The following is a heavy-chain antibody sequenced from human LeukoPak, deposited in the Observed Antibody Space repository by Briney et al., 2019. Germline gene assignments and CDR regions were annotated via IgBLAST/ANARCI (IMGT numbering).Heavy chain of an antibody. V-gene: IGHV3-11*01. Sequence: PGGSLRLSCAASGFTFSDYYMTWIRQAPGKGLEWVSYISSGGSNIYYADSVKGRFTISRDNAKNSLYLQMNSLRAEDTAVYYCATRITGATRGYFQYWGQGTLVTVSS. CDR1: GFTFSDYY. D-gene: IGHD1-20*01. CDR3: ATRITGATRGYFQY. J-gene: IGHJ1*01. CDR2: ISSGGSNI.